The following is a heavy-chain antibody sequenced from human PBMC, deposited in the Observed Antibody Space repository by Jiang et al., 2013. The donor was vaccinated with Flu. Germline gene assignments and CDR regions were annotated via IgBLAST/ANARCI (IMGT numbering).Heavy chain of an antibody. D-gene: IGHD3-16*02. CDR3: AHRLTYYDYIWGSYRYGGHFDY. CDR1: SGVG. CDR2: IYWDDDK. Sequence: SGVGVGVEPSAPTERTLEWLALIYWDDDKRYSPSLKSRLTITKDTSKNQVVLTMTNMDPMDTATYYCAHRLTYYDYIWGSYRYGGHFDYWGQGTLVTVSS. V-gene: IGHV2-5*02. J-gene: IGHJ4*02.